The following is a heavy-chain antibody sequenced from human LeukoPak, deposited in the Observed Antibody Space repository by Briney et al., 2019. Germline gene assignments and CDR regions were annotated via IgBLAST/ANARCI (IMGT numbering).Heavy chain of an antibody. J-gene: IGHJ4*02. D-gene: IGHD2-15*01. CDR1: GFAFDTFG. CDR2: ISYDGTNK. CDR3: ARDLSVVVVVAVTPPFIDY. Sequence: GGSLRLSCAASGFAFDTFGMHWVRQAPGKGLEWVAVISYDGTNKYYADSVKGRFTISRDNSKNMLYLQMNSLRAEDTAVYYCARDLSVVVVVAVTPPFIDYWGQGTLVTVSS. V-gene: IGHV3-30*03.